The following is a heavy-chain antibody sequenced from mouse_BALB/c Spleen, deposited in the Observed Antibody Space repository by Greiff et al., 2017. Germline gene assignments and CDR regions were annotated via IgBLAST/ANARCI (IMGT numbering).Heavy chain of an antibody. Sequence: QVQLKQSGAELVKPGASVKLSCKASGYTFTSYYMYWVKRRPGQGLEWIGEINPSNGGTNFNEKFKSKATLTVDKSSSTAYMQLSSLTSEDSAVYYGTRPLTTATCYYAMDYWGQGTSVTVSS. J-gene: IGHJ4*01. CDR3: TRPLTTATCYYAMDY. V-gene: IGHV1S81*02. CDR2: INPSNGGT. D-gene: IGHD1-2*01. CDR1: GYTFTSYY.